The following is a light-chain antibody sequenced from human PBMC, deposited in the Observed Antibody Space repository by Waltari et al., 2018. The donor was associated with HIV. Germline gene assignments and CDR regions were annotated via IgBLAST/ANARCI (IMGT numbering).Light chain of an antibody. CDR3: QSADSSAYSVV. CDR2: KNT. J-gene: IGLJ2*01. CDR1: ALTTQY. V-gene: IGLV3-25*03. Sequence: SSELTQPPSVSVSPGQTARITCSGDALTTQYAYWYQQKPGQAPKLVIYKNTERPSGIPERFSGSSSGTTVTLTISAVQAEDEADFYCQSADSSAYSVVFGGGTKLTVL.